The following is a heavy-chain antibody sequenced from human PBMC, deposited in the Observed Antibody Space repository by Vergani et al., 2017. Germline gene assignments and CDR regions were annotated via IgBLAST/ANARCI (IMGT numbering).Heavy chain of an antibody. J-gene: IGHJ5*02. CDR3: ARVPHTRDSSGYLWFDP. V-gene: IGHV4-59*01. CDR1: GGSISSYY. Sequence: QVQLQESGPGLVKPSETLSLTCTVSGGSISSYYWSWIRQPPGKGLEWIGYIYYSGSTNYNPSLKSRVTISVDTSKNQFSLKLSSVTAADTAVYYCARVPHTRDSSGYLWFDPWGQGTLVTVSS. CDR2: IYYSGST. D-gene: IGHD3-22*01.